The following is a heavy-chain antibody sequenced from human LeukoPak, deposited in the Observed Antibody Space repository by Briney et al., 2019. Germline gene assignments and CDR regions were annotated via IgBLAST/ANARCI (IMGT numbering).Heavy chain of an antibody. J-gene: IGHJ4*02. CDR3: SRSLDY. Sequence: PGGSLRLSCAASGFTFSNYWMDWVRQAPGKGLERVANIKQDGSEIYYVDSVKGRFTISRDNAKNSLYLQMNSLRAEDTAVYYCSRSLDYWGQGTLVTVSS. CDR2: IKQDGSEI. CDR1: GFTFSNYW. V-gene: IGHV3-7*01.